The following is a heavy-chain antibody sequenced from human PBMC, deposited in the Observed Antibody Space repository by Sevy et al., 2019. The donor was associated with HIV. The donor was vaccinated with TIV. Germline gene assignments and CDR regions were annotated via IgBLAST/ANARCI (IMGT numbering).Heavy chain of an antibody. Sequence: GGSLRLSCAASGFTFSNYDLHWVRQAPGKGLDWVAVISHDGRYKNYADSVKVRFTISRDNFRNTLFLQMDSLRPDDTAVYFCARLVSCGGDCYYLASWGQGALVTVSS. J-gene: IGHJ4*02. CDR3: ARLVSCGGDCYYLAS. CDR1: GFTFSNYD. D-gene: IGHD2-21*02. V-gene: IGHV3-30*03. CDR2: ISHDGRYK.